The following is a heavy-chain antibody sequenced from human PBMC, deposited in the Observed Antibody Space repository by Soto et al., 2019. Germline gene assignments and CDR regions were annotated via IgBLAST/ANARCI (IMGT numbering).Heavy chain of an antibody. CDR2: IDNSGST. D-gene: IGHD5-18*01. CDR3: AGIPPGHTYGPFDY. J-gene: IGHJ4*02. V-gene: IGHV4-59*01. Sequence: SETLSLTCSVSGGSISSYHWSWIRQPPGKGLEGIGNIDNSGSTNYNPSLESRVTISVHTSKNQCSLQLGSVTAADTAVYYCAGIPPGHTYGPFDYWGQGTLVTVSS. CDR1: GGSISSYH.